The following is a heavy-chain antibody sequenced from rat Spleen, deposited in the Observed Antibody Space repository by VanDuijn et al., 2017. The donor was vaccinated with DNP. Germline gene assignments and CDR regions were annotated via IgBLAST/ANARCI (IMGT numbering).Heavy chain of an antibody. V-gene: IGHV5-22*01. D-gene: IGHD1-6*01. CDR1: GFTFSDYY. CDR2: IRYDGGSN. CDR3: ARHVLPLRIWDY. Sequence: EVQLVESGGGLVQPGRSLKLSCAASGFTFSDYYMAWVRQAPTKGLEWVAYIRYDGGSNYYGDSVRGRFTISRDNAKSILYLQMNSLRSEDMATYYCARHVLPLRIWDYWGQGVMVTVSS. J-gene: IGHJ2*01.